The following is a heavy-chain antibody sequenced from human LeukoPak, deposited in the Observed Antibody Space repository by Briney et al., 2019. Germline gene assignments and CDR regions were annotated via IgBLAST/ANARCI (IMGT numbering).Heavy chain of an antibody. CDR3: ARDYYMGIVDQ. V-gene: IGHV3-66*01. CDR2: IYSGGSR. Sequence: GGSLRLSCAASGFTVSSNYMSWVRQAPGKGLEWVSVIYSGGSRYYADSVKGRFTISRDNSKNTLYLQMNSLRVEDTSVYYCARDYYMGIVDQWGQGTRVTVSS. J-gene: IGHJ5*02. CDR1: GFTVSSNY. D-gene: IGHD3-22*01.